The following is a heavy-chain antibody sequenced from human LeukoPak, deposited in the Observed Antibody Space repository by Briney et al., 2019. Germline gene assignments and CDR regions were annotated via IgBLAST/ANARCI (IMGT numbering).Heavy chain of an antibody. CDR1: GFTFSSYG. V-gene: IGHV3-30*02. CDR3: AKYKNDYYDSSGYYGAFDI. J-gene: IGHJ3*02. CDR2: MRYDGSNK. Sequence: GGSLRLSCAASGFTFSSYGRHWVRQAPGKGLEWVAFMRYDGSNKYYADSVKGRFTISRDNSKNTLYLQMNSLRAEDTAVYYCAKYKNDYYDSSGYYGAFDIWGQGTMVTVSS. D-gene: IGHD3-22*01.